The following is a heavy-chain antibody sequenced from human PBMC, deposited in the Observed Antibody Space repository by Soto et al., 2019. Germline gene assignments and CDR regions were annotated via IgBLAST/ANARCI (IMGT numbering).Heavy chain of an antibody. Sequence: SETLSLTWTVAGGSIGSYDWIWIRQPPRKGLEWIGYIYYSGSTNYNPSLKSRVTISVDTSKNQFSLKLSSVTAADTAVYYCARGTVLVPAATYYYYYGMDVWGQGTTVTVSS. CDR2: IYYSGST. J-gene: IGHJ6*02. V-gene: IGHV4-59*01. CDR3: ARGTVLVPAATYYYYYGMDV. D-gene: IGHD2-2*01. CDR1: GGSIGSYD.